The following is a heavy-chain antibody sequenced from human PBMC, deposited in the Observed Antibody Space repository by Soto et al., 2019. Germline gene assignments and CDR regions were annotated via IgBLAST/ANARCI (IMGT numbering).Heavy chain of an antibody. V-gene: IGHV4-59*08. D-gene: IGHD1-1*01. CDR1: GGSISSYY. CDR3: ARQRNREISFDY. CDR2: IYYSVST. Sequence: PSETLSLTCTVSGGSISSYYWSWIRQPPGKGLEWIGYIYYSVSTNYNPSLKSRVTISVDTSKNQFSLKLSSVTAADTAVYYCARQRNREISFDYWGQGTLVTVSS. J-gene: IGHJ4*02.